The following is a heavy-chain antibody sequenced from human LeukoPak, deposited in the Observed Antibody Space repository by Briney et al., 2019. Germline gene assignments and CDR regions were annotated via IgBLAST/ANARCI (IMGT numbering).Heavy chain of an antibody. CDR3: ARVTGYMIEDYFDY. V-gene: IGHV4-39*07. D-gene: IGHD3-22*01. Sequence: SETLSLTCTVSGGSISSSTYYWGWIRQPPGKGLEWIGSIYYSGLTYYNPSLESRVTISVDTSKNQFSLRLRSVTAADTAVYYCARVTGYMIEDYFDYWGQGTLVTVSS. CDR2: IYYSGLT. J-gene: IGHJ4*02. CDR1: GGSISSSTYY.